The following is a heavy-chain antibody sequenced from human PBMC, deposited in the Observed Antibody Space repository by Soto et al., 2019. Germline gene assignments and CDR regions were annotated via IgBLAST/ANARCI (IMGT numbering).Heavy chain of an antibody. Sequence: SETLSLTCTVSGASIKSRNYFWGWIRQPPGKGLEFVGSIHSSGGTYYNPSLKSRVTVSVDLSNSHFSLSLKSLTATDTAVYYCGRLAEAATGHTDFDFRGQGTLVTVSS. CDR1: GASIKSRNYF. CDR3: GRLAEAATGHTDFDF. D-gene: IGHD2-15*01. CDR2: IHSSGGT. V-gene: IGHV4-39*02. J-gene: IGHJ4*02.